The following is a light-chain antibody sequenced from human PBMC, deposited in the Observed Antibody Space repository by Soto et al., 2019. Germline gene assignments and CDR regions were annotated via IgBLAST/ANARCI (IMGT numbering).Light chain of an antibody. CDR2: GAS. Sequence: LALSSEALSVSLGESATLSCRPSQSVSSSFLAWYQQKPGQAPRLLIYGASSRATGIPDRFSGSGSRTDFTLTISRLEPEDFAVYYCQQYGSSRRTFGQGTKVDI. J-gene: IGKJ1*01. V-gene: IGKV3-20*01. CDR3: QQYGSSRRT. CDR1: QSVSSSF.